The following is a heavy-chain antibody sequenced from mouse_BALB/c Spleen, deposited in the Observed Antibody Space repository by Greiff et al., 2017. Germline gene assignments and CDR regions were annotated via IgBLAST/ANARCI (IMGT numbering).Heavy chain of an antibody. D-gene: IGHD2-1*01. J-gene: IGHJ4*01. CDR3: AYYGNWADAMDY. CDR2: IDPANGNT. CDR1: GFNIKDTY. Sequence: EVQLQQSGAELVKPGASVKLSCTASGFNIKDTYMHWVKQRPEQGLEWIGRIDPANGNTKYDPKFQGKATITADTSSNTAYLQLSSLTSEDTAVYYCAYYGNWADAMDYWGQGTSVTVSS. V-gene: IGHV14-3*02.